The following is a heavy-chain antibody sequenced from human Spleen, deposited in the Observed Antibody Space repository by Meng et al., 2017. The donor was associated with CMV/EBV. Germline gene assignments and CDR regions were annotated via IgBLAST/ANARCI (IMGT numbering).Heavy chain of an antibody. CDR2: IYYTGST. CDR3: ARHQRRDYDFWSGYQNGNWFDP. V-gene: IGHV4-39*01. Sequence: YYWGWVRQPPGKGLEWIGSIYYTGSTYYRPSLKSRVTISKDTSTNEFSLKLRSVAAADTAVYYCARHQRRDYDFWSGYQNGNWFDPWGQGTLVTVSS. J-gene: IGHJ5*02. CDR1: YY. D-gene: IGHD3-3*01.